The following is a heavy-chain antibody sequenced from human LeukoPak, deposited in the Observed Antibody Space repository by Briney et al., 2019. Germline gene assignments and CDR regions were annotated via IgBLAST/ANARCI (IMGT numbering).Heavy chain of an antibody. J-gene: IGHJ4*02. D-gene: IGHD1-26*01. Sequence: SETLSLTCAVYGGSFSGYYWSWIRQPPGKGLEWIGEINHSGSTNYNPSLKSRVTISVDTSKNQFSLKLSPVTAADTAVYYCARGVGATLPFDYWGQGTLVTVSS. CDR1: GGSFSGYY. CDR2: INHSGST. V-gene: IGHV4-34*01. CDR3: ARGVGATLPFDY.